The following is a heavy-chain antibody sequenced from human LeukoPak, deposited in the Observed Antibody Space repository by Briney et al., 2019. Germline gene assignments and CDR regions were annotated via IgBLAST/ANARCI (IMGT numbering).Heavy chain of an antibody. CDR2: IYPGDSDT. V-gene: IGHV5-51*01. D-gene: IGHD3-22*01. CDR3: ARLLGGYYYGSSGFDY. Sequence: GESLKISCKGSGYSFTSYWIGWVRQMPGKGLEWMGIIYPGDSDTRYSPSFQGQVTISADKSISTAYLQWSSLKASDTAMYYCARLLGGYYYGSSGFDYWGQGTLVTVSS. CDR1: GYSFTSYW. J-gene: IGHJ4*02.